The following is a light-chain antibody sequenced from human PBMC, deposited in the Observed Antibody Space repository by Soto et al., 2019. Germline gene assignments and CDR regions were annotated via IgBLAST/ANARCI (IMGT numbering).Light chain of an antibody. V-gene: IGKV1-5*03. J-gene: IGKJ1*01. Sequence: DIQMTQSPSTLSASVGDRVTITCRASQTINDWLAWYQQKPGKAPKLLVYKASGLESGVPSRFSGSGFGTEFTLTISSLQPDDFATYYCQQYQTYSWTFGQGAKVEAK. CDR1: QTINDW. CDR2: KAS. CDR3: QQYQTYSWT.